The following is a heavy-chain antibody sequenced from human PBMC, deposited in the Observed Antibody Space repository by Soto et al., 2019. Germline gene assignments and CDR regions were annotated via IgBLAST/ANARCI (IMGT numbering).Heavy chain of an antibody. CDR1: GASISSYY. V-gene: IGHV4-4*07. D-gene: IGHD6-13*01. Sequence: ETLSLTGPVSGASISSYYWSWIRQPAGKGLEWIGRIYTSGSTNYNPSLKSRVTMSVDTSKNQFSLKLSSVTAADTAVYYCARVIPFSRSWLFDYWGQGTLVTVYS. CDR2: IYTSGST. J-gene: IGHJ4*02. CDR3: ARVIPFSRSWLFDY.